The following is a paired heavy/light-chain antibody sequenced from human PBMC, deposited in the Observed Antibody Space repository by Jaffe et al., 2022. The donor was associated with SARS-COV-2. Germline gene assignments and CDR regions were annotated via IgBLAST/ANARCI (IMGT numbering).Light chain of an antibody. J-gene: IGLJ3*02. CDR1: SSNIENNY. Sequence: QSVLTQPPSVSAAPGQKVTISCSGSSSNIENNYVSWYQQFPGTAPKLLIYDNNQRPSGIPDRFAGSKSGTSATLAITGLQTGDEADYYCGTWDSSLSAWVFGGGTRLTVL. CDR3: GTWDSSLSAWV. V-gene: IGLV1-51*01. CDR2: DNN.
Heavy chain of an antibody. Sequence: QVQLVESGGGVVRPGWSLRLSCAASGFTFSSYAMHWVRQAPGKGQEWVAVISYHGVDKYYGDSVKGRFTISRDNSKNTLYLQMDSLRAEDTAVYYCARAWYSLDITAAPPDYWGQGTLVTVSS. D-gene: IGHD6-13*01. J-gene: IGHJ4*02. CDR2: ISYHGVDK. CDR1: GFTFSSYA. CDR3: ARAWYSLDITAAPPDY. V-gene: IGHV3-30*04.